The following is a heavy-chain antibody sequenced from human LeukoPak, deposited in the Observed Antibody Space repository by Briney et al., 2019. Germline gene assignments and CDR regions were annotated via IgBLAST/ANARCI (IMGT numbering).Heavy chain of an antibody. D-gene: IGHD2-21*02. Sequence: GGSLRLSCAASGFTFRTYGMHGVRQAPGKGLEWVAVIWYDGSKKYYAESVKGRFTISRDNSKNTLYLQMDSLRDEDTAVYYCARENIVVVTAIRDAFDIWGQGTMVTVSS. CDR1: GFTFRTYG. V-gene: IGHV3-33*01. CDR2: IWYDGSKK. J-gene: IGHJ3*02. CDR3: ARENIVVVTAIRDAFDI.